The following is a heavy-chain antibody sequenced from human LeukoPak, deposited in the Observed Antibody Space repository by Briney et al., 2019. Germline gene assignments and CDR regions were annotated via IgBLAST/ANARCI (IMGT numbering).Heavy chain of an antibody. CDR1: GGSISSSSYY. J-gene: IGHJ4*02. V-gene: IGHV4-39*02. Sequence: SETLSLTCTVSGGSISSSSYYWGWIRQPPGKGLEWIGSIYYSGSTYYNPSLKSRVTISVDTSKNQFSLKLSSVTAADTAVYYCAREGQAYSGSHPFDYWGQGTLVTVSS. CDR2: IYYSGST. D-gene: IGHD1-26*01. CDR3: AREGQAYSGSHPFDY.